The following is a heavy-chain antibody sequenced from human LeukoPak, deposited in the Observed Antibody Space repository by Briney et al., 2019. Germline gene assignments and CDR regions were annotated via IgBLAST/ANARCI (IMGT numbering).Heavy chain of an antibody. V-gene: IGHV4-34*01. Sequence: PSETLSLTCAVYGGSFSGYYWGWIRQPPGKGLEWIGEINHSGSTNYNPSLKSRVTISVDTSKNQFSLKLSSVTAADTAVYYCARVRGYSYGLGVYYYYGMDVWGQGTTVTVSS. CDR3: ARVRGYSYGLGVYYYYGMDV. CDR2: INHSGST. CDR1: GGSFSGYY. D-gene: IGHD5-18*01. J-gene: IGHJ6*02.